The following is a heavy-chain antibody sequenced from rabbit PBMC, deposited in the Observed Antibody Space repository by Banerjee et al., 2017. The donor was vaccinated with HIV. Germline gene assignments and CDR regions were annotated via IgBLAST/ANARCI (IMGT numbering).Heavy chain of an antibody. CDR2: IDPAFRTT. D-gene: IGHD5-1*01. Sequence: QLVESGGGLVTLGGSLKLSCKASGIDFSTYGISWVRQAPGKGLEWIGYIDPAFRTTNYARWVNGRFTISSHNAQNTLYLQLNSVTDADTATYFCVRVLLHGNNSFFNLWGPGTLVTVS. CDR1: GIDFSTYG. J-gene: IGHJ4*01. CDR3: VRVLLHGNNSFFNL. V-gene: IGHV1S7*01.